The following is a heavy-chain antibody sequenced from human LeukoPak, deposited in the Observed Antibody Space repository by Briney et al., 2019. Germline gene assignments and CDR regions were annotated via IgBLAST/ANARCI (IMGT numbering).Heavy chain of an antibody. CDR3: ARDYWFDP. Sequence: GGSLRLSCAASGFTFSSYEMNWVRQAPGKGLEWISYISSAGTTKIYADSVKGRFTNSRDNAKNSLYLQMNSLRAEDTAVYYCARDYWFDPWGHGTLVTVSS. J-gene: IGHJ5*02. V-gene: IGHV3-48*03. CDR1: GFTFSSYE. CDR2: ISSAGTTK.